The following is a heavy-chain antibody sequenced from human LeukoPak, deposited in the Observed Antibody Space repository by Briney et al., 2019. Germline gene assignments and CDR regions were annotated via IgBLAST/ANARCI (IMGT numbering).Heavy chain of an antibody. CDR2: ISAYNGNP. CDR3: ASADSGYDFMS. CDR1: GYTFTSYG. D-gene: IGHD5-12*01. V-gene: IGHV1-18*01. J-gene: IGHJ5*02. Sequence: GASVKVSCKASGYTFTSYGISWVRQAPGQGLDWMGWISAYNGNPNYAQKLQGRVTMTTDTSTSTAYMELSSLRSEDTAVYYCASADSGYDFMSWGQGTLVTVSS.